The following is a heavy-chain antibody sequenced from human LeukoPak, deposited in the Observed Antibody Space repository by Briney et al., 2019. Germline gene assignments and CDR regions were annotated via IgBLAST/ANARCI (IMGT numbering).Heavy chain of an antibody. D-gene: IGHD3-3*01. J-gene: IGHJ4*02. Sequence: SDTLSLTCTVSGGSISSSTYYWGWIRQHPGKGLEWIGTIFYSGSTYYNPSLKSRLTISVDTSKNQYSLRLSSVTAADTAVYYCARDLRPYFDYWGQGTLVTVSS. V-gene: IGHV4-39*02. CDR2: IFYSGST. CDR3: ARDLRPYFDY. CDR1: GGSISSSTYY.